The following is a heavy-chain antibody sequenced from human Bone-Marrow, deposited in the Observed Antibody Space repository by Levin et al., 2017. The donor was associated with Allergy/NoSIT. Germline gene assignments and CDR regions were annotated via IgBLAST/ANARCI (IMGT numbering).Heavy chain of an antibody. D-gene: IGHD6-6*01. J-gene: IGHJ4*02. Sequence: ASVKVSCKASGYTFTGYYMHWVRQAPGQGLEWMGRINPNSGGTNYAQNFQGRVTMTRDTSISTAYMELSRLRSDDTAVYYCARAPEEDSSEVDYWGQGTLVTVSS. CDR3: ARAPEEDSSEVDY. CDR2: INPNSGGT. CDR1: GYTFTGYY. V-gene: IGHV1-2*06.